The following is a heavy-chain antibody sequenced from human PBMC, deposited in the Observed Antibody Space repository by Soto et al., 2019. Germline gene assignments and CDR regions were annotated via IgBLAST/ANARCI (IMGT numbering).Heavy chain of an antibody. J-gene: IGHJ6*02. CDR2: INSDGSTT. Sequence: GSLRLSCAASGFTFSTYWMHWVRQAPGKGLVWASRINSDGSTTNYADPVKGRFTISRDNAKNTLYLQMNSLRAEDTAVYYCARDAYYDMGVWGQGTTVTVSS. CDR1: GFTFSTYW. CDR3: ARDAYYDMGV. V-gene: IGHV3-74*01.